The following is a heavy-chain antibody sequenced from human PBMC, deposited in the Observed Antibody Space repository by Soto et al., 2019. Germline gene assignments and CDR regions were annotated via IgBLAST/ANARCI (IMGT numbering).Heavy chain of an antibody. CDR1: GYTFTTYA. Sequence: ASVKVSCKASGYTFTTYAIHCVRQAPGQRLEWMGWINTGNGRTKYSPKFQGRVTITRDTSASTVYMELSSLRSEDTALYYCARDVHGDYVLDYWGQGTLVTVSS. V-gene: IGHV1-3*04. J-gene: IGHJ4*02. D-gene: IGHD4-17*01. CDR2: INTGNGRT. CDR3: ARDVHGDYVLDY.